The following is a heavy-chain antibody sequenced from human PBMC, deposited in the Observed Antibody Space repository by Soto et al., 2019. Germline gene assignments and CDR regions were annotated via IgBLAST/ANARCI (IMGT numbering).Heavy chain of an antibody. CDR3: AKDRGIAMIVVPQTGDLYCGY. V-gene: IGHV3-23*01. CDR1: GFTFSSYA. J-gene: IGHJ4*02. CDR2: ISGSGGST. Sequence: PGGSLRLSCAASGFTFSSYAMSWVLQAPGKGLESVPAISGSGGSTYYADSVKGRFTISRDNSKNTLYLQMNSLRADDTAVYYCAKDRGIAMIVVPQTGDLYCGYRGKVTLVTVSS. D-gene: IGHD3-22*01.